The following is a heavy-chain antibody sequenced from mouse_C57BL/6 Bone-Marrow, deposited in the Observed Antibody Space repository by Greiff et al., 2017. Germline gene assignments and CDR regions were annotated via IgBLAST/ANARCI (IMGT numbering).Heavy chain of an antibody. D-gene: IGHD1-1*01. Sequence: EVQLQQSGAELVRPGSSVKMSCKTSGYTFTSYGINWVKQRPGQGLEWIGYIYLGNGYTEYNEKFKGKATLTSDTSSSTAYMQLSSLTSEDSAIYFCARGGYYGSSFAYWGQGTLVTVSA. CDR1: GYTFTSYG. J-gene: IGHJ3*01. V-gene: IGHV1-58*01. CDR2: IYLGNGYT. CDR3: ARGGYYGSSFAY.